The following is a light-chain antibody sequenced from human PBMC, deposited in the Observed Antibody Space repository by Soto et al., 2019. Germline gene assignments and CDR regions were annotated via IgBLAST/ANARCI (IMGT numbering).Light chain of an antibody. CDR1: ETVAGSY. CDR2: GAS. J-gene: IGKJ5*01. V-gene: IGKV3-20*01. Sequence: EIVLTQSPGTLSLSPGERSTLSCRASETVAGSYLAWYQQKPGQAPRLLIHGASTRATGIEDRFSGSGSGTDFTLTISRLEPEDFAVFFCQQYGTSEIIFGQGTRLEIK. CDR3: QQYGTSEII.